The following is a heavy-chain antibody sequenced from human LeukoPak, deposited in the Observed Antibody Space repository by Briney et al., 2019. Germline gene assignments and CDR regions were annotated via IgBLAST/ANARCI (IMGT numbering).Heavy chain of an antibody. CDR2: IYYSGST. J-gene: IGHJ3*02. CDR3: ARATQTYYYDSSGFRGIGAFDI. V-gene: IGHV4-59*01. Sequence: SETLSLTCTVSGGSISSYYWNWIRQPPRKGLEWIGYIYYSGSTNYNPSLKSRVTISVDTSKNQFSLKLSSVTAADTAVYYCARATQTYYYDSSGFRGIGAFDIWGQGTMVTVSS. CDR1: GGSISSYY. D-gene: IGHD3-22*01.